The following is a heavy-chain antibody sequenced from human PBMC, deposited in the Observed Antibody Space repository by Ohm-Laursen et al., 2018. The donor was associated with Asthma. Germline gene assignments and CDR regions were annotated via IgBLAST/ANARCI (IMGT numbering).Heavy chain of an antibody. Sequence: PSETLSLTWTVSGGSISSYYWSWIRQPPGKGLEWIGYIYYSGSTNYNPSLKSRVTISVDTSKNQFSLKLSSVTAADTAVYYCAREPPRDRAIDYWGQGTLVTVSS. J-gene: IGHJ4*02. CDR1: GGSISSYY. CDR2: IYYSGST. CDR3: AREPPRDRAIDY. D-gene: IGHD3-22*01. V-gene: IGHV4-59*01.